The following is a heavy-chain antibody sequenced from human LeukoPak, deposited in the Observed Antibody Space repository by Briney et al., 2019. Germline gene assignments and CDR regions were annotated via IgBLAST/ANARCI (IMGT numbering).Heavy chain of an antibody. CDR1: GFTFSSYS. CDR3: VRALGYARGCGDY. D-gene: IGHD6-19*01. Sequence: NAGGSLRLSCAASGFTFSSYSMNWVRQAPGKGLEWVSSISSSSSYIYYADSVKGRFTISRDNAKNLVYLQMNSLRAEDTAVYYCVRALGYARGCGDYWGQGILVTVSS. V-gene: IGHV3-21*04. CDR2: ISSSSSYI. J-gene: IGHJ4*02.